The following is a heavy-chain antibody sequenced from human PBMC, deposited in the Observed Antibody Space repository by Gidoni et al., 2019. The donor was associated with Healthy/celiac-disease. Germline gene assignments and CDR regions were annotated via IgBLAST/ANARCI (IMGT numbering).Heavy chain of an antibody. V-gene: IGHV1-2*02. CDR1: GYTFPGYY. Sequence: QVQLVQSGAEVKKPGASVKVSCKASGYTFPGYYMHWVRQAPGQGLEWMGWINPNSGGTNYAQKFQGRVTMTRDTSISTAYMELSRLRSDDTAVYYCAREDSNVDTAMLIDYWGQGTLVTVSS. CDR2: INPNSGGT. D-gene: IGHD5-18*01. CDR3: AREDSNVDTAMLIDY. J-gene: IGHJ4*02.